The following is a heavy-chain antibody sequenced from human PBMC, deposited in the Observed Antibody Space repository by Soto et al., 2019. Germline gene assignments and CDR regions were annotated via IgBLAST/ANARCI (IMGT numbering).Heavy chain of an antibody. Sequence: GESLKIFCKGSGYSFTSYWIGWVRQMPGKGLEWMGIIYPGDSDTRYSPSFQGQVTISADKSISTAYLQWNSLKASDTAMYYCARPRSSSRNYYGMDVWGQGTTVTVSS. V-gene: IGHV5-51*01. J-gene: IGHJ6*02. CDR1: GYSFTSYW. CDR3: ARPRSSSRNYYGMDV. D-gene: IGHD6-13*01. CDR2: IYPGDSDT.